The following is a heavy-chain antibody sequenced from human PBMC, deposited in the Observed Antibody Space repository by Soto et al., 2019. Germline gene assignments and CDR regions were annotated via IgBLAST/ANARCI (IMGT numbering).Heavy chain of an antibody. V-gene: IGHV1-69*04. CDR1: GGTFSSYT. Sequence: SVKVSCKASGGTFSSYTISWVRQAPGQGLEWMGRIFPILGIANYAQKFQGRVTITADKSTSTAYMELSSLRSEDTAVYYCAREMGEGCSSTSCYLAVANDAFDIWGQGTMVTVSS. D-gene: IGHD2-2*01. J-gene: IGHJ3*02. CDR2: IFPILGIA. CDR3: AREMGEGCSSTSCYLAVANDAFDI.